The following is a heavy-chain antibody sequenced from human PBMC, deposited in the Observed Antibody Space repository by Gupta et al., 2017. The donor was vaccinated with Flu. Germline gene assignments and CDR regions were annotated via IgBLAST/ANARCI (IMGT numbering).Heavy chain of an antibody. Sequence: MHWVRQATGKGLELVSAIGTAGDTYYPGSVKGRFTISRENAKNSLYLQMNSLRAGDTAVYYCARGGIVGAAAFYYFDYWGQGTLVTVSS. J-gene: IGHJ4*02. D-gene: IGHD1-26*01. CDR2: IGTAGDT. CDR3: ARGGIVGAAAFYYFDY. V-gene: IGHV3-13*01.